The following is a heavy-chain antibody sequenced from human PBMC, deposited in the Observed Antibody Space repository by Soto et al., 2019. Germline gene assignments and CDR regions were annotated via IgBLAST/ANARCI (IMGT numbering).Heavy chain of an antibody. CDR2: INPSDGDT. V-gene: IGHV1-46*01. CDR1: GYTFTSYY. Sequence: ASVKVSCKASGYTFTSYYMHLVRQAPGQGLEWMGIINPSDGDTSYAQNFQGRVTMTRDTSTTTVYMEMSSLRSEDTAVYYCALNAFDFWGQGTMVTVSS. J-gene: IGHJ3*01. CDR3: ALNAFDF.